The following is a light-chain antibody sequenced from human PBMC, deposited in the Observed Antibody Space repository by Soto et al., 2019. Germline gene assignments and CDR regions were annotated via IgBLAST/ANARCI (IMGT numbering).Light chain of an antibody. J-gene: IGKJ5*01. CDR3: QQLNGYPIT. CDR2: AAS. V-gene: IGKV1-8*01. Sequence: AIRMTQSPSSFSASTGDRVTITCRASQGISSYLAWYQQKPGKAPKLLIYAASTLQSGVPSRFSGSGSGTDFTLTISSLQPEDSATYYCQQLNGYPITFGQGTRLEIK. CDR1: QGISSY.